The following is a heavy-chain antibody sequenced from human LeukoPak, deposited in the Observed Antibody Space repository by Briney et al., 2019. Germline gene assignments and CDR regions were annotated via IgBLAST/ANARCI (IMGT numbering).Heavy chain of an antibody. CDR2: INHSGST. J-gene: IGHJ5*02. D-gene: IGHD3-22*01. CDR3: ARDTYYYDRSGYPNNWFDP. V-gene: IGHV4-34*01. CDR1: GGSFSGYY. Sequence: SETLSLTCAVYGGSFSGYYWSWIRQPPGKGLEWIGEINHSGSTNYNPSLKSRVTISVDTSKNQFSLKLSSVTAADTAVYYCARDTYYYDRSGYPNNWFDPWGQGTLVTVSS.